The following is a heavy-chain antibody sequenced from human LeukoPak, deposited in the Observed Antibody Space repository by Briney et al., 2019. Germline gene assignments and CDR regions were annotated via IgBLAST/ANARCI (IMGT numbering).Heavy chain of an antibody. CDR3: ARDWAAAAWGVWDHLE. J-gene: IGHJ3*01. CDR2: IKQDGSEK. D-gene: IGHD6-13*01. V-gene: IGHV3-7*01. Sequence: GGSLRLSCAASGFTFSSYWMSWVRQAPGKGLEWVANIKQDGSEKYYVDSVKGRFTISRDNAKNSLYLQMNSLRAEDTAVYYCARDWAAAAWGVWDHLEWGQGTMVTVSS. CDR1: GFTFSSYW.